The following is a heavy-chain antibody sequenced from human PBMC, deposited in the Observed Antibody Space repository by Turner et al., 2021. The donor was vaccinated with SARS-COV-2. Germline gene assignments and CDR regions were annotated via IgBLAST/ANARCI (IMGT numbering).Heavy chain of an antibody. J-gene: IGHJ5*02. V-gene: IGHV4-34*01. Sequence: QVQLQKWGAGLLKPTETWSFTCGVYVVCFSVYYWSWIRQPPGKVLEWIWEIHHSGSHNYNPFLKRRVTISVDTSKNRFSLKLSAVTAADTAVYYCARSWGGILTGYSFDPWGQGTLVTVSS. CDR1: VVCFSVYY. D-gene: IGHD3-9*01. CDR3: ARSWGGILTGYSFDP. CDR2: IHHSGSH.